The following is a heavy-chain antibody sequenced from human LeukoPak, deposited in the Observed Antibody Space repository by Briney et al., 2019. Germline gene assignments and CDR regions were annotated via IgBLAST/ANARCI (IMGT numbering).Heavy chain of an antibody. CDR1: GGSISNYY. CDR3: ARVIAVAGPMDSYYFDY. CDR2: IYYSGST. Sequence: SETLSLTCTVSGGSISNYYWSWIRQPPGKGLEWIGYIYYSGSTNYNPSLKSRVTISVDTSKNQFSLKLSSVTAADTAVYYCARVIAVAGPMDSYYFDYWGQGTLVTVSS. V-gene: IGHV4-59*01. J-gene: IGHJ4*02. D-gene: IGHD6-19*01.